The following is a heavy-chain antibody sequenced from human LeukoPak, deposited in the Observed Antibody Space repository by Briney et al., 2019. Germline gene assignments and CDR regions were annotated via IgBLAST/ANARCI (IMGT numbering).Heavy chain of an antibody. Sequence: PGGSLRLSCAASGFTFSSYGMHWVRQAPGKGLEWVAVISYDGSNKYYADSVKGRFTISRDNSKNTLYLQMNSLRAEDTAVYYCAKQTYSSSWYGGYRGQGTLVTVSS. CDR3: AKQTYSSSWYGGY. D-gene: IGHD6-13*01. CDR1: GFTFSSYG. V-gene: IGHV3-30*18. J-gene: IGHJ4*02. CDR2: ISYDGSNK.